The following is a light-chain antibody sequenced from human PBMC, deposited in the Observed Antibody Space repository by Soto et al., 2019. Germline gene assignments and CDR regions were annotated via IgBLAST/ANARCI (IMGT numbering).Light chain of an antibody. J-gene: IGKJ5*01. CDR2: LGS. Sequence: DVVMSEAPHLLAVSPAAPSSIYCGCRQTLLHSSGRNHLHWYLQKPGQSPKXLIYLGSNRASGVPDRFVGIGSGSGFTVKISRVEAAEFGVDYCMRALQSLAVGQGTRLEIK. CDR3: MRALQSLA. CDR1: QTLLHSSGRNH. V-gene: IGKV2-28*01.